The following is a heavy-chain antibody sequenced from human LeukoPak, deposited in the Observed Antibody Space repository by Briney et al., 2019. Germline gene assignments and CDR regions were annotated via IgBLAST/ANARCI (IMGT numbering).Heavy chain of an antibody. D-gene: IGHD2-2*01. CDR1: GFTFSSYS. J-gene: IGHJ6*02. Sequence: GGSLRLSCAASGFTFSSYSMNWVRQAPGKGLEWVSSISSSSSYIYYADSVKGRFTISRDNAKNSLYLQMNSLRAEDTAVYYCARVIVVVPAAMPFHGGMDVWGQGTTATVSS. CDR3: ARVIVVVPAAMPFHGGMDV. V-gene: IGHV3-21*01. CDR2: ISSSSSYI.